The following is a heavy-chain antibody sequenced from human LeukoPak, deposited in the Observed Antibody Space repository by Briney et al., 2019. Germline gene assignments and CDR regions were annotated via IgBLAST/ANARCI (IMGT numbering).Heavy chain of an antibody. J-gene: IGHJ4*02. CDR1: GLTFSCYE. Sequence: GGSLRLSCEVPGLTFSCYEMNWVRRAPGKGLEWLSYISGGGETLYYTDSVRGRFTVSRDNAKNSLFLQMNSLRAEDSAVYYCAREQTFGEFDSWGQGTLVTVSS. D-gene: IGHD3-10*01. CDR2: ISGGGETL. CDR3: AREQTFGEFDS. V-gene: IGHV3-48*03.